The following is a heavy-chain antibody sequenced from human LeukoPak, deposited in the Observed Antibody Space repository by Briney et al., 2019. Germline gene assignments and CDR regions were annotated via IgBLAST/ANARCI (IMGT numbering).Heavy chain of an antibody. Sequence: PGGSLRLSCAASGFSFSSYNMNWVRQAPGKGLEWVSYISSSGSTIYYADSVKGRFTISRDNAKNSLYLQMNSLRAEDTAVYYCAGGRASSGYFYYFDYWGQGTLVTVS. J-gene: IGHJ4*02. V-gene: IGHV3-48*03. CDR1: GFSFSSYN. D-gene: IGHD3-22*01. CDR2: ISSSGSTI. CDR3: AGGRASSGYFYYFDY.